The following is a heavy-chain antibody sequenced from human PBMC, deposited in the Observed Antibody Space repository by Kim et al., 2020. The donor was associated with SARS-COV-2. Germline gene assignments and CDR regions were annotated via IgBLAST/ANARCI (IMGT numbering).Heavy chain of an antibody. D-gene: IGHD3-16*01. CDR1: GFTFSSYS. J-gene: IGHJ5*02. CDR3: AQGGWFDP. CDR2: ISSSSSYI. Sequence: GGSLRLSCAASGFTFSSYSMNWVRQAPGKGLEWVSSISSSSSYIYYADSVKGRFTSSRDNAKNSLYLQMNSLRAEDAAVYYCAQGGWFDPWGQGALVTVSS. V-gene: IGHV3-21*01.